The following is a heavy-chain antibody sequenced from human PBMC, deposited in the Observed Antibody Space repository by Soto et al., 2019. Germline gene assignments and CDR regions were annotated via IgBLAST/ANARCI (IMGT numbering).Heavy chain of an antibody. V-gene: IGHV1-18*01. CDR3: ARGWPPSPLRFFT. J-gene: IGHJ5*02. D-gene: IGHD3-3*01. CDR1: GYTFTIYG. CDR2: ISAYNGNT. Sequence: SVTVYCTASGYTFTIYGISCLRQAPGQGLEWMGWISAYNGNTNYAQKLQGRVTMTTDTSTSTAYMELRSLRSDDTAVYYCARGWPPSPLRFFTWGPGTPVTVSS.